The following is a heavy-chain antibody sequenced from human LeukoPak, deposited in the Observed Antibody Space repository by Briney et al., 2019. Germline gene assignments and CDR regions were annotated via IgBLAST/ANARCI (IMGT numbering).Heavy chain of an antibody. CDR3: ARGDLGFDP. CDR2: IYYSGST. V-gene: IGHV4-59*08. J-gene: IGHJ5*02. D-gene: IGHD1-26*01. Sequence: SETLSLTCTVSGGSISSYYWSWIRQPPGKGLEWIGYIYYSGSTNYNPSLKSRVTISVDTSKNQFSLKLSSVTAADTAVYYCARGDLGFDPWGQGTLVTVSS. CDR1: GGSISSYY.